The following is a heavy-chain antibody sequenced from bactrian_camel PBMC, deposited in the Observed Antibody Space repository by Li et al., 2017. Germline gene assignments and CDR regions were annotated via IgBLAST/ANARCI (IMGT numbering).Heavy chain of an antibody. CDR2: SYTRNSGT. CDR1: GFTFSNYG. CDR3: AAGDPEQTWTLLLPDEYNY. V-gene: IGHV3S40*01. J-gene: IGHJ4*01. D-gene: IGHD3*01. Sequence: DVQLVESGGGLVQPGGSLRLSCAASGFTFSNYGMNWVRQAPGKEREGIAVSYTRNSGTYYATSVKGQFTISRDNAKNTVYLQMNSLKPEDTAMYYCAAGDPEQTWTLLLPDEYNYWGQGTQVTVS.